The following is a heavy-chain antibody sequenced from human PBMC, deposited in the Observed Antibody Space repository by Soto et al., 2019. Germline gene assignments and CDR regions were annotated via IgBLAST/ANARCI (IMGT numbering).Heavy chain of an antibody. CDR3: ARGLRGISFYGMDV. Sequence: QVQLVESGGGVVQPGRSLRLSCAASGSTLSLNGMHGARQAPGKGLGWVAVIWYDGSNKFYADSVKGRFTISRDNSKNTLYLQMNSLRDEDTAVYYCARGLRGISFYGMDVWGQGTTVIVSS. CDR2: IWYDGSNK. J-gene: IGHJ6*02. CDR1: GSTLSLNG. D-gene: IGHD3-16*01. V-gene: IGHV3-33*01.